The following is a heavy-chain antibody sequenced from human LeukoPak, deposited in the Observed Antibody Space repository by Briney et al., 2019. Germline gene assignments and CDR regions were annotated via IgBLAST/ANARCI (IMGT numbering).Heavy chain of an antibody. D-gene: IGHD1-26*01. V-gene: IGHV4-30-2*01. CDR2: IYHSGST. J-gene: IGHJ4*02. CDR3: ARGSRQWELPYFDY. Sequence: PSQTLSLTCAVSGSSISSGGYSWSWIRQPPGKGLEWIGYIYHSGSTYYNPSLKSRVTISVDRSKNQFSLKLSSVTAADTAVYYCARGSRQWELPYFDYWGQATLVTVSS. CDR1: GSSISSGGYS.